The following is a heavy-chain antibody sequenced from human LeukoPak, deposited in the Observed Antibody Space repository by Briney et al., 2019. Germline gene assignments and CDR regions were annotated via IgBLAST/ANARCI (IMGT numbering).Heavy chain of an antibody. CDR3: ARAAGNYFDY. J-gene: IGHJ4*02. V-gene: IGHV1-18*01. CDR2: ISAYNGNT. Sequence: ASVKVSCKASGYSVTIQYMHWVRQAPGQGLEWMGWISAYNGNTNYVQKLQGRVTMTTDTSTSTAYMELRSLRSDDTAVYYCARAAGNYFDYWGQGTLVTVSS. CDR1: GYSVTIQY.